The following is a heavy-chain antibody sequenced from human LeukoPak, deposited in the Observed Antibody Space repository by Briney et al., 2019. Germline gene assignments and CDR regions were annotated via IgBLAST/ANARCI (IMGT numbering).Heavy chain of an antibody. J-gene: IGHJ5*02. CDR1: GFTFSSYG. V-gene: IGHV3-33*01. CDR3: ARDGGDYYGSGSYPPWFDP. D-gene: IGHD3-10*01. CDR2: IWYDGSNK. Sequence: GGSLRLSCAASGFTFSSYGMHWVRQAPGKGLEWVAVIWYDGSNKYYADSVKGRFTISRDNSKNTLYLQMNSLRAEDTAVCYCARDGGDYYGSGSYPPWFDPWGQGTLVTVSS.